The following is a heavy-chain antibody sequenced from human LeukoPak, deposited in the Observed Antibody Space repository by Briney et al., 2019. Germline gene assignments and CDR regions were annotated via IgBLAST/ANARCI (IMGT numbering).Heavy chain of an antibody. Sequence: ASVKVSCKASGYTFTGYYMHWVRQAPGQGLEWMGWISAYNGNTNYAQKLQGRVTMTTDTSTSTAYMELSSLRSEDTAVYYCARGPKRRGYSSPYYFDYWGQGTLVTVSS. V-gene: IGHV1-18*04. J-gene: IGHJ4*02. D-gene: IGHD5-18*01. CDR2: ISAYNGNT. CDR3: ARGPKRRGYSSPYYFDY. CDR1: GYTFTGYY.